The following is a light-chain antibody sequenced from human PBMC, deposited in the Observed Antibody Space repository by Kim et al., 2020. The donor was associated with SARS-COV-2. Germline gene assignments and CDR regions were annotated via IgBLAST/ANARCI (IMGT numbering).Light chain of an antibody. CDR2: GNN. V-gene: IGLV1-40*01. J-gene: IGLJ1*01. Sequence: QPVLTQPPSVSGAPGQRVTISCTGSSSNIGAGYGVHWYQQLPGAAPKLLIYGNNNRPSGVPDRFSGSKSGTSASLAITGLQAEDEADYYCQSYDSSLSGYVFGTGTKVTVL. CDR3: QSYDSSLSGYV. CDR1: SSNIGAGYG.